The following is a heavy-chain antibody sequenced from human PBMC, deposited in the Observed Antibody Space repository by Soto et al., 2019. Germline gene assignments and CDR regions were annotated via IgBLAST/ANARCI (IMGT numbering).Heavy chain of an antibody. J-gene: IGHJ6*02. CDR1: GYSFTSYW. Sequence: GESLKISCKGSGYSFTSYWISWVRQMPGKGLEWMGRIDPSDSYTNYSPSFQGHVTISADKSISTAYLQWSSLKASDTAMCYCARHLVSHYYYYGMDVWGQGTTVTVSS. D-gene: IGHD2-8*01. V-gene: IGHV5-10-1*01. CDR3: ARHLVSHYYYYGMDV. CDR2: IDPSDSYT.